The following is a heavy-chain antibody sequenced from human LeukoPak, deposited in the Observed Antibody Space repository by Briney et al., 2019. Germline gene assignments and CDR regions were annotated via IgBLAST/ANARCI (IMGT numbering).Heavy chain of an antibody. V-gene: IGHV3-30*02. CDR1: GFTFSSYG. D-gene: IGHD6-13*01. Sequence: GGSLRLSCAASGFTFSSYGMYWVRQAPGKGLEWVAFIRYDGSNKYYADSVKGRFTISRDNSKNTLYLQMKSLRAEDTAVYYCAKAPGIAAAGRNDYWGQGTLVTVSS. CDR3: AKAPGIAAAGRNDY. J-gene: IGHJ4*02. CDR2: IRYDGSNK.